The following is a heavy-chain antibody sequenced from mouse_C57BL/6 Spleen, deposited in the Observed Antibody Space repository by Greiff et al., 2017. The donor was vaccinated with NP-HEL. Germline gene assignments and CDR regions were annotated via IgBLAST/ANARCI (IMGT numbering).Heavy chain of an antibody. D-gene: IGHD2-3*01. CDR2: IWSDGST. V-gene: IGHV2-6*03. Sequence: QVQLQQSGPGLVAPSQSLSITCTVSGFSLTSYGVHWVRQPPGKGLEWLVVIWSDGSTTYNSALKSRLSISKDNSKSQVFLKMNSLQTDDTAMYYCAREEDGYYEGFAYWGQGTLVTVSA. J-gene: IGHJ3*01. CDR3: AREEDGYYEGFAY. CDR1: GFSLTSYG.